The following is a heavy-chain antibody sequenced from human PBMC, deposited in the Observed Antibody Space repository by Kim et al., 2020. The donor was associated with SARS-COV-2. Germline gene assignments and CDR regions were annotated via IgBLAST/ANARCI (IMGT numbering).Heavy chain of an antibody. D-gene: IGHD1-26*01. Sequence: SETLSLTCAVYGGSFSGYYWSWIRQPPGKGLEWIGEINHSGSTNYNPSLKSRVTISVDTSKNQFSLKLSSVTAADTAVYYCARGARGGSYYGMDVWGQGTTVTVSS. CDR2: INHSGST. J-gene: IGHJ6*02. CDR1: GGSFSGYY. V-gene: IGHV4-34*01. CDR3: ARGARGGSYYGMDV.